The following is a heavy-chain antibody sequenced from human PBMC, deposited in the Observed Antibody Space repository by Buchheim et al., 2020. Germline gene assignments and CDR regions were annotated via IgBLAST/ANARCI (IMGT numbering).Heavy chain of an antibody. CDR2: IKADGSEE. J-gene: IGHJ4*02. D-gene: IGHD3-16*01. CDR3: ARGGGRLADF. Sequence: EVQLAESGGGLVQPGGSLRLSCAASGFTFSRYWMTWVRQAPGKGLEWMASIKADGSEEQYVDSVKGRFTISRDNARTSLYLQMNNLRAEDTAVYYCARGGGRLADFWGQGTL. V-gene: IGHV3-7*01. CDR1: GFTFSRYW.